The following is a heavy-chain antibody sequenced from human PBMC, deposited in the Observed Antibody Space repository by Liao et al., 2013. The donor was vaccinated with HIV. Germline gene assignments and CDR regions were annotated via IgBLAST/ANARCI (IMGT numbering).Heavy chain of an antibody. CDR2: LYYSGST. CDR3: ASVFDWLLFDY. D-gene: IGHD3-9*01. CDR1: GGSISSSSYY. J-gene: IGHJ4*02. V-gene: IGHV4-39*07. Sequence: QVQLQESGPGLVKPSETLSLTCSVSGGSISSSSYYWGWIRQPPGKGLEWIGSLYYSGSTYYNPSLKSRVTISVDTSKNQFSLKLSSVTAADTAVYYCASVFDWLLFDYWGQGTLVTVSS.